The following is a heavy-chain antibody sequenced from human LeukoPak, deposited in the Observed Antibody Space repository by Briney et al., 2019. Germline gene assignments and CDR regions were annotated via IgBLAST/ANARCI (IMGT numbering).Heavy chain of an antibody. V-gene: IGHV3-30*18. CDR1: GFTFGSYG. D-gene: IGHD3-22*01. Sequence: AGGSLRLSCAASGFTFGSYGMHWVRQAPGQGLEWVAVISFDGSDKYYADSVKGRFTISRDNSKNTLYLQVNSLRAEDTAVYYCAKACNYYDSSGYSYWYFDLWGRGTLVTVSS. CDR3: AKACNYYDSSGYSYWYFDL. J-gene: IGHJ2*01. CDR2: ISFDGSDK.